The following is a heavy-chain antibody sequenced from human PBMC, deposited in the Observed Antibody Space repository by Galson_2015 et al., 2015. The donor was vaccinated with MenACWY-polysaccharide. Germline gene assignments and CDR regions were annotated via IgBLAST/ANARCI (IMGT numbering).Heavy chain of an antibody. CDR3: ARGGNNWNFRSYFDY. J-gene: IGHJ4*02. V-gene: IGHV3-30-3*01. CDR1: GFTFSSYA. D-gene: IGHD1-7*01. CDR2: ISFDVNNK. Sequence: SLRLSCAASGFTFSSYAIHWVRQAPGKGLEWVALISFDVNNKYYADSVKGRFTISRDNSKNTLYLQMNSLRAEDTAIYYCARGGNNWNFRSYFDYWGQGTPVTVSS.